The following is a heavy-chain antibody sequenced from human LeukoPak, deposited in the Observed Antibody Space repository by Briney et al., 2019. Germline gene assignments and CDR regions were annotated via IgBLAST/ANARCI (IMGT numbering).Heavy chain of an antibody. CDR2: ISATGGTT. Sequence: GGSLRLSCAASGFMFSSYWMSWVRQAPGKGLEWVSAISATGGTTYYADSVKGRFTISRDNSKNTLYLQMNSLRAEDTAIYYCAKNGDRGAYCSGGSCYPYYYYYIDVWGKGTTVTISS. J-gene: IGHJ6*03. CDR3: AKNGDRGAYCSGGSCYPYYYYYIDV. V-gene: IGHV3-23*01. CDR1: GFMFSSYW. D-gene: IGHD2-15*01.